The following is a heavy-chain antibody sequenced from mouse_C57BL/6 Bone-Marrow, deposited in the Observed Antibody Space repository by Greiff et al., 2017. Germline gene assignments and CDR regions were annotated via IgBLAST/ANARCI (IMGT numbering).Heavy chain of an antibody. Sequence: EVQLQQSGAELVRPGASVKLSCTASGFNIKDDYIHWVKQRPEQGLEWIGWIDPEIGDTEYASKFQGKATITSDTSSNPAYLQLSSLTSEDTAVDYCSSFDGNYFDFWGQGTPLTVAS. CDR2: IDPEIGDT. D-gene: IGHD2-3*01. CDR3: SSFDGNYFDF. CDR1: GFNIKDDY. V-gene: IGHV14-4*01. J-gene: IGHJ2*01.